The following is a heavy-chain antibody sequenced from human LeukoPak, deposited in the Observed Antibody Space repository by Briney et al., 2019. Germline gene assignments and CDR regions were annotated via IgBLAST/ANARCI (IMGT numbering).Heavy chain of an antibody. CDR2: INHSGST. CDR1: GGSFSGYY. D-gene: IGHD6-19*01. J-gene: IGHJ4*02. V-gene: IGHV4-34*01. CDR3: ARGRGSGWLFDY. Sequence: SETLSLTCAVYGGSFSGYYWSWIRQPPGKGLEWIGEINHSGSTNNNPSLKSRVTISVDTSKNQFSLKLSSVTAADTAVYYCARGRGSGWLFDYWGQGTLVTVSS.